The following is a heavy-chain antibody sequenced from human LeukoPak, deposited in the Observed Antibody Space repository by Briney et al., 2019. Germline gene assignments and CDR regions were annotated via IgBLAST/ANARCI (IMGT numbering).Heavy chain of an antibody. D-gene: IGHD5-24*01. CDR1: GCTFSSYW. CDR3: AREEAEGYNWFWFDP. V-gene: IGHV3-7*01. J-gene: IGHJ5*02. Sequence: GGSLRLSCAASGCTFSSYWMSWVRQAPGEGLEWVANIKQDGSEKYYVDSVKGRFTNSRDNAKNSLYLQMNSLRAEDTAVYYCAREEAEGYNWFWFDPWGQGTLVTVSS. CDR2: IKQDGSEK.